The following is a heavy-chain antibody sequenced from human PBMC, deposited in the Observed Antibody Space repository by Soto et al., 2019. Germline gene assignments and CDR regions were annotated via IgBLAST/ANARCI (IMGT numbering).Heavy chain of an antibody. CDR1: GFKFVGYS. Sequence: PGGSHRVSCRASGFKFVGYSRNWVRQDPGKGLEWVSYISSSSSTIYYADSVKGRFTISRDNAKNSLYLQMNSLRDEDTAVYYCARDRERYDFWSGYYDYYYGMDVWGQGTTVTVSS. CDR3: ARDRERYDFWSGYYDYYYGMDV. D-gene: IGHD3-3*01. V-gene: IGHV3-48*02. CDR2: ISSSSSTI. J-gene: IGHJ6*02.